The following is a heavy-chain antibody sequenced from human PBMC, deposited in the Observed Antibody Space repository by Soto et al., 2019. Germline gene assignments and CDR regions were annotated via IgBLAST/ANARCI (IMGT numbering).Heavy chain of an antibody. CDR2: ISAYNGNT. CDR3: ARDDPIAVAGTDYYYYGMDV. V-gene: IGHV1-18*01. Sequence: APVKVSCKASGYTFTSDGISWVRQAHGQGLEWMGWISAYNGNTNYAQKLQGRVTMTTDTSTSTAYMELRSLRSDDTAVYYCARDDPIAVAGTDYYYYGMDVWGQGTTVTVSS. D-gene: IGHD6-19*01. CDR1: GYTFTSDG. J-gene: IGHJ6*02.